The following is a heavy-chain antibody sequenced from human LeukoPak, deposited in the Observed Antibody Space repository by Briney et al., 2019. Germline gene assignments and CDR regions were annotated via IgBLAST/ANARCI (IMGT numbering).Heavy chain of an antibody. J-gene: IGHJ4*02. Sequence: PGRSLRLSCAASEFTFSTYGMHWVRQAPGKGLEWVAVISYDGSYKFYADSVKGRFTISRDNAKNSLYLQMNSLRDEDTAVYYCARVCLPQVKGMVTQDHGVDYWGQGTLVTVSS. CDR3: ARVCLPQVKGMVTQDHGVDY. D-gene: IGHD5-18*01. CDR2: ISYDGSYK. V-gene: IGHV3-30*03. CDR1: EFTFSTYG.